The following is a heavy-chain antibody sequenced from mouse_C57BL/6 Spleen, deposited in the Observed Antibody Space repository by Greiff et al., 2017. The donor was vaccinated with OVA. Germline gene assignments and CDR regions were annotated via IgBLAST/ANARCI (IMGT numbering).Heavy chain of an antibody. D-gene: IGHD2-1*01. V-gene: IGHV5-9-1*02. CDR1: GFTFSSYA. CDR3: SGGNTGFAY. Sequence: EVQVVESGEGLVKPGGSLKLSCAASGFTFSSYAMSWVRQTPEKRLEWVAYISSGGGYIYYADTVKGRFTISRDKARNTLYLQMSSLKSEDTAMYYCSGGNTGFAYWGQGTLVTVSA. CDR2: ISSGGGYI. J-gene: IGHJ3*01.